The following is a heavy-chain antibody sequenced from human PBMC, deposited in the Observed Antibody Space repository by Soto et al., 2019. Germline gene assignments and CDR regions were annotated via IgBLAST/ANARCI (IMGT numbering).Heavy chain of an antibody. V-gene: IGHV4-59*08. Sequence: QVQLQESGPGLVKPSEPRPPPSTFSGGPFIVYYWSWFRQPPGKGLEWIGYIYYSGSTNYNPSPKSRVTISVDTSKNQFSLKLSSVTAADTAVYYCARRYGANFDYWGQGTLVTVSS. CDR3: ARRYGANFDY. CDR2: IYYSGST. J-gene: IGHJ4*02. D-gene: IGHD4-17*01. CDR1: GGPFIVYY.